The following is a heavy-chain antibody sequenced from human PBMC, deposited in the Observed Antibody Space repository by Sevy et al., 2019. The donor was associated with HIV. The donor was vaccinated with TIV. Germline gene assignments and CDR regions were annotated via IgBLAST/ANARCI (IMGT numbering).Heavy chain of an antibody. D-gene: IGHD2-8*01. V-gene: IGHV3-23*01. Sequence: GGCLRLSCAASGFTFSKYSMSWVRQPPGKGLEWVSTLSFGCNEINYADSVKGRFTISRDNSKSSVYLQMNNLRPEDTAVYYCAREGCTKPHDYWGQGTLVTVSS. CDR2: LSFGCNEI. CDR1: GFTFSKYS. J-gene: IGHJ4*02. CDR3: AREGCTKPHDY.